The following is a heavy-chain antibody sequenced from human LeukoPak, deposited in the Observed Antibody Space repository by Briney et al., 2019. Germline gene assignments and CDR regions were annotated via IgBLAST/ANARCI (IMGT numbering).Heavy chain of an antibody. Sequence: TGGSLRLSCVASGFTFSDYYMSWIRQAPGKGLEWVSYISSSGSTIYYADSVKGRFTISRDNAKNSLYLQMNSLRAEDTAVYYCAREGYDSSGYYGNDAFDIWGQGTMVTVSS. CDR1: GFTFSDYY. J-gene: IGHJ3*02. D-gene: IGHD3-22*01. CDR3: AREGYDSSGYYGNDAFDI. CDR2: ISSSGSTI. V-gene: IGHV3-11*01.